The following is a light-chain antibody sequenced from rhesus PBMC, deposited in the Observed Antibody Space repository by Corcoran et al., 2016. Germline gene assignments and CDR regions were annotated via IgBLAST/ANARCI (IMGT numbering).Light chain of an antibody. V-gene: IGKV1-74*01. CDR1: EKVNNY. J-gene: IGKJ3*01. CDR2: KAF. Sequence: DIQMTQSPSSLSASVGDRVTITCRASEKVNNYLNWYQQKPGKAPKPLIYKAFTLQSGVPSRFSGSGSGTEYTFTISSLQPEDVATYYFQHGYNIPFTFGPVTKLDIK. CDR3: QHGYNIPFT.